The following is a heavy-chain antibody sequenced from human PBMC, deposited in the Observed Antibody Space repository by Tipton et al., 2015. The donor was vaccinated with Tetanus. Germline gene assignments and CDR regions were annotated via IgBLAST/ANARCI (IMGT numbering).Heavy chain of an antibody. CDR2: ISSSGVYT. CDR3: AKEIYVYSGAAFDI. Sequence: GSLRLSCAASGFTFSSYAMSWVRQAPGKGLEWLSGISSSGVYTFYADSLKGRFTTSRDNAKNSLYLQMNSLRAEDTAVYFCAKEIYVYSGAAFDIWGQGTVVTVSS. CDR1: GFTFSSYA. D-gene: IGHD5/OR15-5a*01. J-gene: IGHJ3*02. V-gene: IGHV3-23*01.